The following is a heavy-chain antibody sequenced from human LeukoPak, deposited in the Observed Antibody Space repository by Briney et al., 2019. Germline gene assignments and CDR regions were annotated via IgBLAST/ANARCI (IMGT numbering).Heavy chain of an antibody. Sequence: GGSLRLSCAASGFIFSGYAMSWIRQTPEKGLEWVSRISESGGSTYYADSVKGRFTISRDNSKNTLYLQMNSLRAEDTAVYYCAKDRGSSWYGTSDYWGQGTLVTASS. D-gene: IGHD6-13*01. CDR2: ISESGGST. V-gene: IGHV3-23*01. CDR1: GFIFSGYA. J-gene: IGHJ4*02. CDR3: AKDRGSSWYGTSDY.